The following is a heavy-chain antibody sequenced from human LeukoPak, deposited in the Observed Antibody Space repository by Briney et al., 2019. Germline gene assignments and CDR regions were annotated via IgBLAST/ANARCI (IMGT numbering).Heavy chain of an antibody. CDR3: ARAFSSGWFDY. CDR2: ISSSGSVI. V-gene: IGHV3-48*03. D-gene: IGHD6-19*01. J-gene: IGHJ4*02. Sequence: PGRSLRLSCAGSGFTFSSYEINWVRQAPGKGLEWVSSISSSGSVIYYADSVKGRFTTSRDNAKNSLYLQINSLRAEDTAIYYCARAFSSGWFDYWGQGTLVTVSS. CDR1: GFTFSSYE.